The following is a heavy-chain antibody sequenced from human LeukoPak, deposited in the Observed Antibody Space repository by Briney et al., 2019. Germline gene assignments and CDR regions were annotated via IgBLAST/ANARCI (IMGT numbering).Heavy chain of an antibody. CDR2: IGTAGDT. Sequence: GGSLRLSCSASGFTFSSYDMHWVRQATGKGLEWVSAIGTAGDTYYPGYVKGRFTISRENAKNSLSLPINSLRAGDTAVYYCARWYYYESRGYPPYFAYWGQGTLVTVSS. CDR1: GFTFSSYD. J-gene: IGHJ4*02. CDR3: ARWYYYESRGYPPYFAY. D-gene: IGHD3-22*01. V-gene: IGHV3-13*01.